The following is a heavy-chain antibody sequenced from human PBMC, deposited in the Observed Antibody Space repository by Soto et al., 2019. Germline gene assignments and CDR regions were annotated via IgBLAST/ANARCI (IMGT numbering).Heavy chain of an antibody. CDR3: TPGGSSRGWFDP. CDR2: IRSKANSYAT. J-gene: IGHJ5*02. CDR1: GFTFSGSA. V-gene: IGHV3-73*01. Sequence: LRLSCAASGFTFSGSAMHWVRQASGKGLEWVGRIRSKANSYATAYAASVEGRFTISRDDSKNTAYLQMNSLKTEDTAVYYCTPGGSSRGWFDPWGQGTLVTVSS. D-gene: IGHD6-6*01.